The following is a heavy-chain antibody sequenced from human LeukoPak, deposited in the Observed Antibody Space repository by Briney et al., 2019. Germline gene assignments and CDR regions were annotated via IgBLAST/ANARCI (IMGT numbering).Heavy chain of an antibody. V-gene: IGHV3-30*04. CDR1: GFTFSSYA. D-gene: IGHD3-10*01. J-gene: IGHJ6*03. CDR3: ARDRVPAYYYYYMDV. CDR2: ISYDENNK. Sequence: GGSLRLSCAASGFTFSSYAMHWVRQAPGKGLEWVAVISYDENNKYYADSVRGRFTISRDNSKNTLYLQMNSLRAEDTAVYYCARDRVPAYYYYYMDVWGKGTTVTVSS.